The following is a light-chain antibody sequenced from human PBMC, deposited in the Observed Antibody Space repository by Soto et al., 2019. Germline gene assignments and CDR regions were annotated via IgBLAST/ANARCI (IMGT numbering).Light chain of an antibody. V-gene: IGLV4-60*02. CDR1: SGHSSYI. J-gene: IGLJ3*02. CDR2: LEGSGSY. CDR3: ETWDSNTLWV. Sequence: QPVLTQSSSASASLGSSVKLTCTLSSGHSSYIIAWHQQQPGKAPRYLMKLEGSGSYNKGSGVPDRFSGSSSGADRYLTISNLQFEDEAVYYCETWDSNTLWVFGGGTKLTVL.